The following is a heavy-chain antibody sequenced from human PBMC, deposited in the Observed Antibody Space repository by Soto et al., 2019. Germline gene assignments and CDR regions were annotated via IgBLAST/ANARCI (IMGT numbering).Heavy chain of an antibody. CDR1: GGTFSTDS. Sequence: QVQLVQSGAEVKKPGSSVKVSCKASGGTFSTDSISWVRQAPGQGLEWRGRVIPLLGMTNYAQKFQGRVTITADKSTPTAYIEVSSLRSEDTAVYYCAREPSHDAFETWGQGTMLTVSS. J-gene: IGHJ3*02. V-gene: IGHV1-69*04. CDR3: AREPSHDAFET. CDR2: VIPLLGMT.